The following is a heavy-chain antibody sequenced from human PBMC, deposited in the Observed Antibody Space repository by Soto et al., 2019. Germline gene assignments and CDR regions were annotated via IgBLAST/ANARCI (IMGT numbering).Heavy chain of an antibody. CDR2: IYYSGST. D-gene: IGHD3-10*01. J-gene: IGHJ2*01. CDR3: ARHEDYYGSGSPYWYFDL. CDR1: GGSISSYY. V-gene: IGHV4-59*08. Sequence: QVQLQESGPGLVKPSETLSLTCTVSGGSISSYYWSWIRQPPGKGLEWIGYIYYSGSTNYNPSLKSRVTISVDTSKNQFSLKLSSVTAADTAVYYCARHEDYYGSGSPYWYFDLWGRGTLVTVSS.